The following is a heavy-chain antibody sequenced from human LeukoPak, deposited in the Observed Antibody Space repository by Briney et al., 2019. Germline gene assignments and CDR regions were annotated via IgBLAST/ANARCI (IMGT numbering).Heavy chain of an antibody. V-gene: IGHV3-33*01. CDR3: ARPTSTVSYYGMDV. J-gene: IGHJ6*02. CDR2: IWYDGSNK. D-gene: IGHD4-17*01. Sequence: PGRSLRLSCAASGFTFSSYGMHWVRQAPGKRLEWVAVIWYDGSNKYYADSVKGRFTISRDNSKNTLYLQMNSLRAEDTAVYYCARPTSTVSYYGMDVWGQGTTVTVSS. CDR1: GFTFSSYG.